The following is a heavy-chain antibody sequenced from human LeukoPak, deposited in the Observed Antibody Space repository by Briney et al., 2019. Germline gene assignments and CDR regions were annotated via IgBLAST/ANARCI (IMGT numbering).Heavy chain of an antibody. D-gene: IGHD1-20*01. CDR2: IQYDGSDK. CDR3: ARGEYNWNDLHL. J-gene: IGHJ4*02. V-gene: IGHV3-30*12. Sequence: GGSLRLSCAASGFTFSSYGMHWVREAPGKGLEWVAFIQYDGSDKFYGDSMKGRFTISRDNSKNTLYLQMNSLRAEDTAVYYCARGEYNWNDLHLWGQGTLVTVSS. CDR1: GFTFSSYG.